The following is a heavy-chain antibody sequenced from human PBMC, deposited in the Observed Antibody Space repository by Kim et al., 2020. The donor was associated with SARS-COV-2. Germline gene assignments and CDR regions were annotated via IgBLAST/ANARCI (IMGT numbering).Heavy chain of an antibody. V-gene: IGHV3-33*01. CDR3: ASRDRYRSFDY. J-gene: IGHJ4*02. D-gene: IGHD4-4*01. Sequence: KYYADSVKGRFTISRDNSKNTLYLQMNSLRAEDTAVYYCASRDRYRSFDYWGQGTLVTVSS. CDR2: K.